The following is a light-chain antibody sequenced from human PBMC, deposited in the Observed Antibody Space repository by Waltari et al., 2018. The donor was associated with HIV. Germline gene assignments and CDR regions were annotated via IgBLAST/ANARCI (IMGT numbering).Light chain of an antibody. J-gene: IGKJ1*01. CDR1: QSVTKN. CDR2: GAS. Sequence: EVVLTQSPATVSVSPGGRVILSCRASQSVTKNLAWYQQKPGQAPRLVICGASTRAASVPARFTGRGSGTQFTLTISSLQSEDFAIYYCQQYHNYWTFGQGSK. CDR3: QQYHNYWT. V-gene: IGKV3-15*01.